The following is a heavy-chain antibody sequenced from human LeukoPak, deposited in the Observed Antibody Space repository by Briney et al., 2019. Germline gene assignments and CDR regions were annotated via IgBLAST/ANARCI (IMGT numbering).Heavy chain of an antibody. CDR2: ISGSGGST. D-gene: IGHD5-18*01. CDR1: GFTFSSYA. J-gene: IGHJ4*02. V-gene: IGHV3-23*01. Sequence: SGGSLRLSCAASGFTFSSYAMSWVRQAPGKGLEWVSVISGSGGSTYYADSVKGRFTISRDNAKNTLYLQMNSLRAEDTAVYYCARALEYVDTAMVDYWGQGTLVTVSS. CDR3: ARALEYVDTAMVDY.